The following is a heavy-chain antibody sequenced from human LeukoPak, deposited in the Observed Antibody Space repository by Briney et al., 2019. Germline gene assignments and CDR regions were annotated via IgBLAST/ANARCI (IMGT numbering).Heavy chain of an antibody. D-gene: IGHD3-22*01. Sequence: SVKVSCKASGGTFSSYAISWVRQAPGQGLEWMGRIIPILGIANYAQKFQGRVTITADKSTSTAYMGLSSLRSEDTAVYYCATRAHYYDSSGYYPDDYWGQGTLVTVSS. CDR1: GGTFSSYA. CDR3: ATRAHYYDSSGYYPDDY. J-gene: IGHJ4*02. V-gene: IGHV1-69*04. CDR2: IIPILGIA.